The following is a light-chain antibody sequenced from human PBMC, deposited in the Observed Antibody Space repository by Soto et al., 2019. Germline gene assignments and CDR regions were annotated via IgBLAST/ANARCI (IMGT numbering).Light chain of an antibody. Sequence: DIQMTQSPSTLSASVGDRVTITCRASQSISSWLAWYQQKPGKAPKLLIYKASSLESGVPSRFSGSGSGTEFTLTISILQADYVATYYCQQYNSYWTFGQGTKVEIK. CDR3: QQYNSYWT. CDR1: QSISSW. CDR2: KAS. V-gene: IGKV1-5*03. J-gene: IGKJ1*01.